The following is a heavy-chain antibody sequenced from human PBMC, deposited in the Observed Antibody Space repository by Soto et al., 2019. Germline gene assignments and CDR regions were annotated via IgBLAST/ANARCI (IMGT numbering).Heavy chain of an antibody. CDR3: ASWLQLEHAYDV. CDR2: VYDVDGT. D-gene: IGHD1-1*01. V-gene: IGHV3-53*01. Sequence: EVQLVESGGGLIQPGGSLRLSCAASGLTVSGKKYIAWVRQAPGKGLEWVSGVYDVDGTYYADSVKGRFTISRDTSKTIVFLEMNDLRPDDTAVYYCASWLQLEHAYDVWGLGTTVTVSS. CDR1: GLTVSGKKY. J-gene: IGHJ3*01.